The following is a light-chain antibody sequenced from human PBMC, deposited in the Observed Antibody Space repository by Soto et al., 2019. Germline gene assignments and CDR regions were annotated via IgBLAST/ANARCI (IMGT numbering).Light chain of an antibody. CDR3: SSYAGGNKLV. CDR1: SSDIGASNS. CDR2: EVA. V-gene: IGLV2-8*01. Sequence: QSALTQPPSASGSPGQSVTISCTGTSSDIGASNSVSWYQQHPGKAPKLMIYEVAKRPSGVPDRFSGSKSGNTASLTVSGLQADDVADYYCSSYAGGNKLVFGTGTKVTVL. J-gene: IGLJ1*01.